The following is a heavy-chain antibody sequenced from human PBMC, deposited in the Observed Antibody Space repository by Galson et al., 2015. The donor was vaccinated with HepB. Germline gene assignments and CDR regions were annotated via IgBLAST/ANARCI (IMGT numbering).Heavy chain of an antibody. CDR1: GDSVPSNSVA. V-gene: IGHV6-1*01. J-gene: IGHJ4*02. D-gene: IGHD3-10*01. Sequence: CAISGDSVPSNSVAWNWIRQSPSRGLEWLGRTYYRSKWYNNYAVSVESRITINPDTPKNQFSLQLNSVTPEDTAAYYCARGSGNFDYWGQGTLVTVSS. CDR2: TYYRSKWYN. CDR3: ARGSGNFDY.